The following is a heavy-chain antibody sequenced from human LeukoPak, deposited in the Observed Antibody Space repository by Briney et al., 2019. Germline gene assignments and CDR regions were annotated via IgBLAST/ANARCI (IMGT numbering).Heavy chain of an antibody. V-gene: IGHV4-34*01. J-gene: IGHJ4*02. CDR1: GGSFSGYY. CDR3: ARVRGMTTVTPVDY. CDR2: INHSGST. Sequence: PSETLSLTCAVYGGSFSGYYWSWIRQPPGKGLEWIGEINHSGSTNYNPSLKSRVTISVDTSKNQFSLKLSSVTAADTAVYYCARVRGMTTVTPVDYWGQGTLVTVSS. D-gene: IGHD4-17*01.